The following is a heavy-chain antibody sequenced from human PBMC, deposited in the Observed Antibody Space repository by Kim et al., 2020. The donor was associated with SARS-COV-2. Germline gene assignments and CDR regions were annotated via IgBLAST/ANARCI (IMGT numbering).Heavy chain of an antibody. D-gene: IGHD3-22*01. J-gene: IGHJ4*02. V-gene: IGHV5-10-1*01. CDR1: GYSFTSYW. CDR3: ARHRGRIHYYDNSGYRAKEDDY. CDR2: IDPSDSYT. Sequence: GESLKISCKGSGYSFTSYWISWVRQMPGKGLEWMGRIDPSDSYTNYSPSFQGHVTISADKSISTAYLQWSSLKASDTAMYYCARHRGRIHYYDNSGYRAKEDDYWGQGTLVTVSS.